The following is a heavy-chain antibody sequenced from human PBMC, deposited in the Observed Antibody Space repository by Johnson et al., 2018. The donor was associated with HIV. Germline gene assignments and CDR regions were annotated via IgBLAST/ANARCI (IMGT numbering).Heavy chain of an antibody. D-gene: IGHD1-26*01. Sequence: MQLVESGGGLVQPGGSLRLSCAASGFTISSNYMSWVRQAPGKGLEWVSVIYSGGSTYYAASVKGRFTISRYNSKNTLDFQMNSLRAEDTAVYFCAREGAWELRPGALDIWGQGTMVTVSS. J-gene: IGHJ3*02. CDR1: GFTISSNY. CDR3: AREGAWELRPGALDI. CDR2: IYSGGST. V-gene: IGHV3-66*01.